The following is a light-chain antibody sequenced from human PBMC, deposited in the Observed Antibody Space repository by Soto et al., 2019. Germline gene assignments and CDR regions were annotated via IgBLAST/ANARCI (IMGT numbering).Light chain of an antibody. CDR3: QMYNSAPIT. CDR2: AAS. V-gene: IGKV1-27*01. Sequence: DIQMTQSPSSLSASVGDRVTITCRASQGIGRYLAWYQQKPGKVPKLLIYAASTLQSAVPSRFSGSGSGTAFTLTISSLQPEDVATYYCQMYNSAPITFGQGTRLEIK. J-gene: IGKJ5*01. CDR1: QGIGRY.